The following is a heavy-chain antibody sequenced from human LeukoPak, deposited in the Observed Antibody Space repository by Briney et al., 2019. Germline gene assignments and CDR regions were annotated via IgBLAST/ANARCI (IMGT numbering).Heavy chain of an antibody. D-gene: IGHD5-12*01. Sequence: SVKVSCKASGGTFSSYAIRWVRQAPGQGLEWMGRIIPILGIANYAQKFQGRVTITADKSTSTAYMELSSLRSEDTAVYYCARLVATISLYSYYYGMDVWGQGTTVTVSS. CDR2: IIPILGIA. V-gene: IGHV1-69*04. CDR3: ARLVATISLYSYYYGMDV. J-gene: IGHJ6*02. CDR1: GGTFSSYA.